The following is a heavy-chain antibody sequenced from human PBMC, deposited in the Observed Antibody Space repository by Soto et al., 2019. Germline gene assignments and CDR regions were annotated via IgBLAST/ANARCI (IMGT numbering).Heavy chain of an antibody. V-gene: IGHV4-34*01. CDR3: ARKREGGGPYFDY. CDR2: INHSGST. J-gene: IGHJ4*02. D-gene: IGHD2-15*01. Sequence: SETLSLTCAVYGGSFSGYYWSWIRQPPGKGLEWIGEINHSGSTNYNPSLKSRVTISVDTSKNQFSLKLSSVTAADTAVYYCARKREGGGPYFDYWGQGTLVTVSS. CDR1: GGSFSGYY.